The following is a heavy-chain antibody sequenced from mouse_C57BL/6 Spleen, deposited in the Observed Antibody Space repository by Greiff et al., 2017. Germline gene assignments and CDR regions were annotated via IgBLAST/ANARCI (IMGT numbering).Heavy chain of an antibody. V-gene: IGHV1-82*01. CDR3: ARLHSDYGYSDV. D-gene: IGHD2-12*01. CDR2: IYPGDGDT. CDR1: GYAFSSSW. J-gene: IGHJ1*03. Sequence: VQLQQSGPELVKPGASVKISCKASGYAFSSSWMNWVKQRPGKGLEWIGRIYPGDGDTNYNGKFKGKATLTADKSSSTAYLQLSSLTSEDSAVYFCARLHSDYGYSDVWGTGTTVTVSS.